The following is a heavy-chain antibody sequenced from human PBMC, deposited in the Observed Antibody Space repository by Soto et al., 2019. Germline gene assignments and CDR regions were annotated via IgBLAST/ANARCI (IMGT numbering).Heavy chain of an antibody. CDR1: GVTFSSFA. V-gene: IGHV1-69*12. CDR2: IIPIFGTT. D-gene: IGHD6-19*01. Sequence: QVQLVQSGAEVRKPGSSVKVSCKASGVTFSSFALSWVRQAPGQGLEWMGEIIPIFGTTTYAQEFQGRVTITADESTSTVYMELSSLRSEDTGVYYCAKGGYGSGWPRGDWLDPWGQGTLVTVSS. CDR3: AKGGYGSGWPRGDWLDP. J-gene: IGHJ5*02.